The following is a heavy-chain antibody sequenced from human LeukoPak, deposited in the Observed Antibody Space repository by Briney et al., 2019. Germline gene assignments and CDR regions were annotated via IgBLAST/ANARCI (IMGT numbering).Heavy chain of an antibody. V-gene: IGHV3-33*01. CDR3: VRDGGAGFDY. CDR1: GFIFSSYG. CDR2: ICYDGSNK. Sequence: GRSLRLSCAASGFIFSSYGMHWVRQAPGKGLEWVAVICYDGSNKYYADSVKGRFTISRDDSKNTLYLQMDSLRAEDTAVYCCVRDGGAGFDYWGQGTLVTVSS. D-gene: IGHD1-14*01. J-gene: IGHJ4*02.